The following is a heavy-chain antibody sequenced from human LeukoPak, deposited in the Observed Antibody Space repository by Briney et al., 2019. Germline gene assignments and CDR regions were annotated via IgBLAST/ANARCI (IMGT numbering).Heavy chain of an antibody. CDR3: ARDTFYSSGVYGLDV. CDR1: GFTFSDYY. CDR2: IYYDGSNK. J-gene: IGHJ6*02. V-gene: IGHV3-33*08. D-gene: IGHD3-22*01. Sequence: GSLRLSCAASGFTFSDYYMSWIRQAPGKGLEWVAVIYYDGSNKYYADSVRGRFTISRDNSKNTLFLQMSSLRAEDTAVYYCARDTFYSSGVYGLDVWGQGTTVTVSS.